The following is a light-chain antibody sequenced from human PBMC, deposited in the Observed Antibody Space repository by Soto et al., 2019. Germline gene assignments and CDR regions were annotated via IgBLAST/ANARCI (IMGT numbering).Light chain of an antibody. Sequence: ENVLTQSPATLSLSPGERATLSCRASQRVSYYYLAWYQQKPGQPPRLLISGGSNTDTGIPDRFSASASGTDFTLTISRLEPEDFAVYYYQQYGSSPLTFGGGTKVEMK. CDR3: QQYGSSPLT. CDR1: QRVSYYY. CDR2: GGS. J-gene: IGKJ4*01. V-gene: IGKV3-20*01.